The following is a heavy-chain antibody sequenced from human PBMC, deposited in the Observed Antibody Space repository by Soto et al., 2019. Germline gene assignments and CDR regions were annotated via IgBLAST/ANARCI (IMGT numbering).Heavy chain of an antibody. V-gene: IGHV4-39*07. CDR2: IYTSGST. CDR3: ARGLYNWNDYNWFDP. Sequence: PSETLSLTCTVSGGSISSSSYYWGWIRQPPGKGLEWIGRIYTSGSTNYNPSLKSRVTMSVDTSKNQFSLKLSSVTAADTAVYYCARGLYNWNDYNWFDPWGQGTLVTVSS. D-gene: IGHD1-20*01. J-gene: IGHJ5*02. CDR1: GGSISSSSYY.